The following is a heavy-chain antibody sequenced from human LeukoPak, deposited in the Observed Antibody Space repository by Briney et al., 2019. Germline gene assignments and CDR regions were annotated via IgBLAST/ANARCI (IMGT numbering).Heavy chain of an antibody. CDR1: GFTFSDYY. CDR2: ISSSSSYT. Sequence: GGSLRLSCAASGFTFSDYYMSWIRQAPGKGLEWVSYISSSSSYTNYADSVKGRFTISRDNAKNSLYLQMNSLRAEDTAEYYCARLRNDAFDIWGQGTMVTVSS. D-gene: IGHD1-14*01. V-gene: IGHV3-11*06. CDR3: ARLRNDAFDI. J-gene: IGHJ3*02.